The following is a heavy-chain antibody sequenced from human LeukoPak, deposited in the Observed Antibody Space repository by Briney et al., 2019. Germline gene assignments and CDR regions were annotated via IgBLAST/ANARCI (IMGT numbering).Heavy chain of an antibody. CDR2: IYYSGST. D-gene: IGHD6-19*01. CDR3: ARVPGVAVAGNYYYYGMDV. Sequence: SETLSLTCTVSGGSISSYYWSWIRQPPGKGLVWIGYIYYSGSTNYNPSLKSRVTLSVDTSKNQLSLKLSSVTAADTAVYYCARVPGVAVAGNYYYYGMDVWGQGTTVTVSS. V-gene: IGHV4-59*01. J-gene: IGHJ6*02. CDR1: GGSISSYY.